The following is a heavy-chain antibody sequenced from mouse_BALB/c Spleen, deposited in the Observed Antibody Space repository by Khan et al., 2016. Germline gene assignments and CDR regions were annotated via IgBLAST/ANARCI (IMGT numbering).Heavy chain of an antibody. V-gene: IGHV14-3*02. Sequence: VQLQQSGAELVKPGASVKLSCTASGFNIKDTYMHWVKQRPEQGLEWIGRIDPANGNTKYDPKFQGKATITAATSSNTAFLQLSSLTAEDTAVYYCANGDWLAYWGQGTLVTVSA. CDR2: IDPANGNT. CDR3: ANGDWLAY. CDR1: GFNIKDTY. J-gene: IGHJ3*01.